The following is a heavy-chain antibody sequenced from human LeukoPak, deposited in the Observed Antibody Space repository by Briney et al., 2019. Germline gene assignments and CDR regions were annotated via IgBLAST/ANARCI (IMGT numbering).Heavy chain of an antibody. CDR3: ARHSSGWYAGYYFDY. J-gene: IGHJ4*02. V-gene: IGHV4-59*08. CDR1: GGSISSYY. D-gene: IGHD6-19*01. Sequence: PSETLSLTCTVSGGSISSYYWSWIRQPPGKGLEWIGYIYYSGSTNYNPSLKSRVTISVDTSKNQFSPKLSSVTAADTAVYYCARHSSGWYAGYYFDYWGQGTLVTVSS. CDR2: IYYSGST.